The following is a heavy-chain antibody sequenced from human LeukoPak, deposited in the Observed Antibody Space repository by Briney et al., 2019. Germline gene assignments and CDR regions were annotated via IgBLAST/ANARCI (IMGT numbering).Heavy chain of an antibody. CDR3: AKGYRGIDAFDV. D-gene: IGHD2-2*02. CDR2: ITGGGDYT. J-gene: IGHJ3*01. Sequence: GGSLRLSCAASGFTFSDYYMSWVRQAQGKGLEWVSAITGGGDYTYYADSVKGRFTISRDNPKNAVYLQMISVRAEDTAVYYCAKGYRGIDAFDVWGQGTMVTVSS. CDR1: GFTFSDYY. V-gene: IGHV3-23*01.